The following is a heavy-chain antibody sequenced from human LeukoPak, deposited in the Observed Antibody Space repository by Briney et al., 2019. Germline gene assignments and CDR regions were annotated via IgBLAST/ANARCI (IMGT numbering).Heavy chain of an antibody. D-gene: IGHD3-22*01. CDR1: GGSISSYY. V-gene: IGHV4-59*01. CDR2: IYDSGST. J-gene: IGHJ4*02. Sequence: SETLSLTCTVSGGSISSYYWSWIRKPPGKGLEWIGNIYDSGSTNYNPSLKSRVTISVDTSKNQCSLKLSSVTAADTAVYYCARQSISGSSLSYFDYWGQGTLVNVSS. CDR3: ARQSISGSSLSYFDY.